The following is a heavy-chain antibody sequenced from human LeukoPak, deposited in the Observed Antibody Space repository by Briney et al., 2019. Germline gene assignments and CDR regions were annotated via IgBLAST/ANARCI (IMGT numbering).Heavy chain of an antibody. CDR1: GFTFSSYG. Sequence: GGSLRLSCAASGFTFSSYGMHWVRQAPGKGLEWVAVIWYDGSNKYYADSAKGRFTISRDNSKNTLYLQMNSLRAEDTAVYYCARDRPYYDSSGYLGGYWGQGTLVTVSS. D-gene: IGHD3-22*01. CDR3: ARDRPYYDSSGYLGGY. V-gene: IGHV3-33*01. CDR2: IWYDGSNK. J-gene: IGHJ4*02.